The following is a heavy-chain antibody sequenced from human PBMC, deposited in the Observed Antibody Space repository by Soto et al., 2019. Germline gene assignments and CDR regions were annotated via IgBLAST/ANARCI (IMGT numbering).Heavy chain of an antibody. Sequence: QVQLQQWGAGLLKPSETLSLTCAVYGGSFSGYYWSWIRQPPGKGLEWIGEINHSGSTNYNPSLKSRVTISVDTSKNQFSLKLSSVTAADTAVYYCRADIVATIKEVGYWGQGTLVTVSS. CDR3: RADIVATIKEVGY. J-gene: IGHJ4*02. V-gene: IGHV4-34*01. CDR1: GGSFSGYY. D-gene: IGHD5-12*01. CDR2: INHSGST.